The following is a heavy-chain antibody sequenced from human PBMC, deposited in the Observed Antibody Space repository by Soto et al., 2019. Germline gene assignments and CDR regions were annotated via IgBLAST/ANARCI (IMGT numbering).Heavy chain of an antibody. V-gene: IGHV3-21*01. Sequence: VQLVESGGGVVQPGRSLRLSCAASGFTFSNYAMHWVRQAPGMGLEWVSSISSSSSYIYYADSVKGRFTISRDNAKNSLYLQMNSLRAEDTAVYYCARDPDYYDSIWGQGTLVTVSS. J-gene: IGHJ4*02. D-gene: IGHD3-22*01. CDR2: ISSSSSYI. CDR1: GFTFSNYA. CDR3: ARDPDYYDSI.